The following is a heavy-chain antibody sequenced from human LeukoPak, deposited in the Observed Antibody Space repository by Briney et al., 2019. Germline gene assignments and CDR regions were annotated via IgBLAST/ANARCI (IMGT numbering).Heavy chain of an antibody. Sequence: SETLSFTCAVYGGSFRGYYWSWIRQPPGKGLEWIGEINHSGRTNYNPSLKSRVTISVDTSKNQFSLKLSSVTAGDTTVYYCARSTWVTTWEWFDPWGQGTLVTVSS. V-gene: IGHV4-34*01. CDR3: ARSTWVTTWEWFDP. CDR2: INHSGRT. J-gene: IGHJ5*02. D-gene: IGHD4-17*01. CDR1: GGSFRGYY.